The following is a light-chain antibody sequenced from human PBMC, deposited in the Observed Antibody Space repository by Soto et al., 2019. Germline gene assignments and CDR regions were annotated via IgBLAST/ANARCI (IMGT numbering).Light chain of an antibody. Sequence: DIQMTQSPSSLSASVGDSVTITCRASQSITTYLNWYQQKPEQAPNLLIYTTSTLKSGVPSRFSGSGSGTDFTLTISALRPEDFATYFCQQAHSTPVTFGGGTKLEI. J-gene: IGKJ4*01. CDR2: TTS. CDR1: QSITTY. V-gene: IGKV1-39*01. CDR3: QQAHSTPVT.